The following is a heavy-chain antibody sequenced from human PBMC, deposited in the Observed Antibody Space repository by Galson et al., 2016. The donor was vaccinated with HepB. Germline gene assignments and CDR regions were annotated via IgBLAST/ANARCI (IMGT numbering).Heavy chain of an antibody. Sequence: SLRLSCAASGFTFSSYALNWVRQAPGKGLEWVSYIGSRSSPIHYADSVKGRFTISRDNAKNSLYLQMNSLRDEDTAVYYCAKDYPQPPWWWGQGTLVTVSS. D-gene: IGHD2-15*01. CDR3: AKDYPQPPWW. V-gene: IGHV3-48*02. CDR1: GFTFSSYA. J-gene: IGHJ4*02. CDR2: IGSRSSPI.